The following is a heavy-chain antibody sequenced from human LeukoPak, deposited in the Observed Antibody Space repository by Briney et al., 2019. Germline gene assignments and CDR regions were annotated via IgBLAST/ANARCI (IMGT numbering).Heavy chain of an antibody. CDR1: GGSISSGDYY. Sequence: SETLSLTCTVSGGSISSGDYYWSWIRQPPGKGLEWIGYIYYSGSTYYNPSLKSRVTISVDTSKNQFSLKLSSVTAADTAVYYCARARAAAGTGEDYWGQGTLVTVSS. J-gene: IGHJ4*02. CDR3: ARARAAAGTGEDY. D-gene: IGHD6-13*01. V-gene: IGHV4-30-4*01. CDR2: IYYSGST.